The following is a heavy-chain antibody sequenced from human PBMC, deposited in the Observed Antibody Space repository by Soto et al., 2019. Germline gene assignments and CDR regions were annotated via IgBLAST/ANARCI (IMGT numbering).Heavy chain of an antibody. Sequence: KPSETLSLTXTVSGGSISSYYWSWIRQPAGKGLEWIGRIYTSGSTNYNPSLKSRVTMSVDTSKNQFSLKLSSVTAADTAVYYCARCDVDDDYYYGMDVWGQGTTVTVSS. D-gene: IGHD2-15*01. CDR2: IYTSGST. V-gene: IGHV4-4*07. J-gene: IGHJ6*02. CDR1: GGSISSYY. CDR3: ARCDVDDDYYYGMDV.